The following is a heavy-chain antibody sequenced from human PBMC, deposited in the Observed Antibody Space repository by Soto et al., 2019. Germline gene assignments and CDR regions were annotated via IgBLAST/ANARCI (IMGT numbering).Heavy chain of an antibody. CDR1: DFIFSNYW. CDR2: INGDGSST. J-gene: IGHJ4*02. D-gene: IGHD3-22*01. Sequence: GGSLRLSCAASDFIFSNYWMHWVRQAPGKGLVWVSRINGDGSSTNYADSVKGRFTMSRDNAKNSLFVQMDSLRAEDTAVYYCARGTNFDDDSGYFDYWGQGTLVTVSS. CDR3: ARGTNFDDDSGYFDY. V-gene: IGHV3-74*01.